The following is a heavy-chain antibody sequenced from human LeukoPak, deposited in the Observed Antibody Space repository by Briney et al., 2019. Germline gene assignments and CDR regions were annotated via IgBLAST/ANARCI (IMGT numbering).Heavy chain of an antibody. V-gene: IGHV4-30-4*08. CDR1: GGSISSGDYY. CDR2: IYYSGST. CDR3: ARARHNWFDP. J-gene: IGHJ5*02. Sequence: SETLSLTCTVSGGSISSGDYYWSWIRQPPGKGLEWIGYIYYSGSTYYNPSLKSRVTISVGTSKNQFSPKLSSVTAADTAVYYCARARHNWFDPWGQGTLVTVSS.